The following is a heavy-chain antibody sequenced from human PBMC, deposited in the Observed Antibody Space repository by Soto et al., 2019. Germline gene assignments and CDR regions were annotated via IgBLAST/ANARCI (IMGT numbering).Heavy chain of an antibody. CDR3: ARGGVSTRTFDY. D-gene: IGHD3-3*01. Sequence: GESLKISCKGSGYNFAGYWIAWVRQMPGKGLELMGIIYPSDSDTRYRPSFQGRVTISADKSISSAYLQWSSLRASDTAMYYCARGGVSTRTFDYWGQGTPVTVSS. CDR1: GYNFAGYW. V-gene: IGHV5-51*01. CDR2: IYPSDSDT. J-gene: IGHJ4*02.